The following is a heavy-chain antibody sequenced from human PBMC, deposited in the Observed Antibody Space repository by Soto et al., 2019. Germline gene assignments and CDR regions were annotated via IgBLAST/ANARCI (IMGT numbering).Heavy chain of an antibody. Sequence: QVHLVQSGAEVKKPGSSVKVSCKAFGGSFSNYAFSWVRQAPGQGLEWMGDIIPVFGRANYAQKFQGRVTITADVSTTTAYMELSSLRSDDTAVYFCARTEQLVLPFYRDYWGQGTLVTVSS. CDR1: GGSFSNYA. CDR2: IIPVFGRA. CDR3: ARTEQLVLPFYRDY. V-gene: IGHV1-69*01. D-gene: IGHD6-6*01. J-gene: IGHJ4*02.